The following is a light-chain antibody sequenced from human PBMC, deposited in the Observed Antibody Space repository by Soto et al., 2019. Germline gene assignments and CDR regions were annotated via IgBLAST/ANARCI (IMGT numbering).Light chain of an antibody. CDR1: QVISSY. J-gene: IGKJ5*01. CDR3: QQLNSYPIT. V-gene: IGKV1-9*01. CDR2: AAS. Sequence: SQLTQSPSFLSASVGDRFTITCRASQVISSYLAWYQQKPGKAPKLLIYAASTLQSGVPSRFSGSRSGTEFTLTISSLQPEDFATYYCQQLNSYPITSGHGTRLEI.